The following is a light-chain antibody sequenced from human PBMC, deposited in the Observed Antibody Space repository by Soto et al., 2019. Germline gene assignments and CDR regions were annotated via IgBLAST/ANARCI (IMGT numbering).Light chain of an antibody. CDR2: AAS. CDR3: QADHNPPFT. V-gene: IGKV1-27*01. J-gene: IGKJ3*01. Sequence: DIQMTQSPSSLSASVGDTVTITCRASHGISNSLAWYQQKPGKVPGLLLYAASTLQSGVPPHFSGSGSGTDFKLTISSLQPEDGVTYYCQADHNPPFTFGPGTKVESK. CDR1: HGISNS.